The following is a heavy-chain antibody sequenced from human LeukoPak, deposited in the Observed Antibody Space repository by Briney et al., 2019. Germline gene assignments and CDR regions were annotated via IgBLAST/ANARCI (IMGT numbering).Heavy chain of an antibody. J-gene: IGHJ3*02. CDR3: VRYFDWPYAFDI. Sequence: KPSETLSLTCTVSGGSISGYYWSWIRQPPGKGREWIGYISDSGSTNYNTSLRRRVIISVDTSKNQFSLRLTSVTAADTAVYHCVRYFDWPYAFDIWGRGTMVTVSS. CDR2: ISDSGST. CDR1: GGSISGYY. V-gene: IGHV4-59*01. D-gene: IGHD3-9*01.